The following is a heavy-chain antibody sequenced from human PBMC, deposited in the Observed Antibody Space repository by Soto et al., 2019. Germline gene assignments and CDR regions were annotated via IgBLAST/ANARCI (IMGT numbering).Heavy chain of an antibody. V-gene: IGHV3-30-3*01. J-gene: IGHJ4*02. Sequence: QVQLVESGGGVVQPGRSLRLSCAASGFTFSSYAMHWVRQAPGKGLEWVAVISYDGSNKYYADSVKGRFTISRDNSKNTLYLQMNSLRAEDTAVYYCAGGERGGYSPFDYWGQGTLVTVSS. CDR3: AGGERGGYSPFDY. CDR1: GFTFSSYA. D-gene: IGHD3-22*01. CDR2: ISYDGSNK.